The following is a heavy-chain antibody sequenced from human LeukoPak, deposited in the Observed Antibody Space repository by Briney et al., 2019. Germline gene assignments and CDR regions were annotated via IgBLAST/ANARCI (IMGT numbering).Heavy chain of an antibody. CDR2: IYSGGAT. V-gene: IGHV3-66*02. CDR1: GGTVSSNY. CDR3: ASLAYYYSYMDV. Sequence: GGSLRLSCVVSGGTVSSNYMSWVRQAPGKGREWVSVIYSGGATYYADSVKGRFTISRDISQNTLYLQMNDLRAEDSAVYYCASLAYYYSYMDVWGKGTTVIVSS. J-gene: IGHJ6*03.